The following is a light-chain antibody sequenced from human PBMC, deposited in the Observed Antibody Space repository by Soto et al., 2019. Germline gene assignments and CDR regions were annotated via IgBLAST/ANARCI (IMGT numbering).Light chain of an antibody. Sequence: DIQMTQSPSSLSASVGDRVTITCQASQDISNYLNWYQQKPGKAPKLLIYDASNLESGVPSRFSGSGSATEFTLTISSLQPDDFATYYCHQYYSYVYTFGQGTKVEIK. J-gene: IGKJ2*01. CDR3: HQYYSYVYT. CDR2: DAS. V-gene: IGKV1-33*01. CDR1: QDISNY.